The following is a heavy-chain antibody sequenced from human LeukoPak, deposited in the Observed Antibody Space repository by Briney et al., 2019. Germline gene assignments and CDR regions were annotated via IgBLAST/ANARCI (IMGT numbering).Heavy chain of an antibody. J-gene: IGHJ4*02. V-gene: IGHV5-51*01. D-gene: IGHD1-7*01. Sequence: GESLKISCKGSGYIFSNYWIGWVRQMPGKGLEWMGVIYGVDYTTIYSPPFHGQITISADKSISTAYLQWTSLKASDTAMYYCARRPAGTRTFDYWGQGALVTVSS. CDR2: IYGVDYTT. CDR1: GYIFSNYW. CDR3: ARRPAGTRTFDY.